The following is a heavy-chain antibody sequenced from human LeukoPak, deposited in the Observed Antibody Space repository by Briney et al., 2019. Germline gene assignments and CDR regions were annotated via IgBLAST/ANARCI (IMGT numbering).Heavy chain of an antibody. D-gene: IGHD3-22*01. CDR1: GITLSNYG. J-gene: IGHJ4*02. CDR3: AKRGVVIRVILVGFHKEAYYFDS. CDR2: ISDSGGRT. Sequence: GSLRLSCSVSGITLSNYGMSWVRQAPGKGLEWVAGISDSGGRTNYADSVKGRFTISRDNPKNTLYLQMNSLRAEDTAVYFCAKRGVVIRVILVGFHKEAYYFDSWGQGALVTVSS. V-gene: IGHV3-23*01.